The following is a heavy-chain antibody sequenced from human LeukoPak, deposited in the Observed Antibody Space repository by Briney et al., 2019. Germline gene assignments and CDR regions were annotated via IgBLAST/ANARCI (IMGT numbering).Heavy chain of an antibody. J-gene: IGHJ3*02. Sequence: PSETLSLTCAVYSGSFSGYYWSWIRQPPGKGLDWIGEINHSGSTNYNPSLKSRVTISVDTSKNQFSLKLSSVTAADTAVYYSARGGDWLSPSNAFDIWGQGTMVTVSS. V-gene: IGHV4-34*01. CDR3: ARGGDWLSPSNAFDI. CDR2: INHSGST. D-gene: IGHD3-9*01. CDR1: SGSFSGYY.